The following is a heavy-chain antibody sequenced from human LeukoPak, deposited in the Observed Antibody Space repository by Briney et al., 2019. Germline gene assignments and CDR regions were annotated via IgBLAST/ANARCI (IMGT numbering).Heavy chain of an antibody. V-gene: IGHV3-66*02. D-gene: IGHD4-17*01. J-gene: IGHJ3*02. CDR3: ARDVGLRLRAGGDAFDI. Sequence: PGGSLRLSCAASGFTVSSNYMSWVRQAPGKGLEGVSVFYSGGSTYYADSVKGRFTISRDNSKNTLYLQMNSLRAEDTAVYYCARDVGLRLRAGGDAFDIWGQGTMVTVSS. CDR2: FYSGGST. CDR1: GFTVSSNY.